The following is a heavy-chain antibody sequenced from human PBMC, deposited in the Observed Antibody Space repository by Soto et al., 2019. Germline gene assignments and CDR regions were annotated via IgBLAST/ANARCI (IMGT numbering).Heavy chain of an antibody. J-gene: IGHJ4*02. CDR1: GGSVDSGNHY. CDR2: IYYGEST. V-gene: IGHV4-30-4*01. Sequence: QVLVQESGPGLVKPSQTLTLSCTVSGGSVDSGNHYWNWIRQPPGKGLEWIGYIYYGESTYYNPSLTSRATISVDTSQSRFSLRLTSVTAADTAVYYCARDMGSAMTMRIFDHWGQGTLVTVSS. D-gene: IGHD3-22*01. CDR3: ARDMGSAMTMRIFDH.